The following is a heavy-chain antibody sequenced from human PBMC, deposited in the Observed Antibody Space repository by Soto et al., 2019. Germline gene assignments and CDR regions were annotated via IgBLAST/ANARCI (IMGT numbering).Heavy chain of an antibody. J-gene: IGHJ5*02. CDR3: ARGAGFSYASTWFDI. CDR1: GASISGGTYY. CDR2: IYYTGST. V-gene: IGHV4-61*03. Sequence: SETLSLTSTVPGASISGGTYYWTWIRQAPGKGLEWVGPIYYTGSTNYNPALNDRVTISVDTSKNHFSPQLTSVAAADTAVYYCARGAGFSYASTWFDIWGQGTLVTVSS. D-gene: IGHD5-18*01.